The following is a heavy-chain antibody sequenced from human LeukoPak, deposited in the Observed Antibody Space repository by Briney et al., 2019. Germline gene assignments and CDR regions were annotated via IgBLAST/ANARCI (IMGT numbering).Heavy chain of an antibody. Sequence: PPETLSLTCADPGGSFSAYYWSWIRQTPGKGLEWIVDSNHCGSTNYNPSLKSPVTISVDTSRNQFSLKVSSVTAADTAVYYCARPERSGIYFDYWGQGTLVTVSS. CDR1: GGSFSAYY. CDR3: ARPERSGIYFDY. CDR2: SNHCGST. J-gene: IGHJ4*02. V-gene: IGHV4-34*01. D-gene: IGHD6-13*01.